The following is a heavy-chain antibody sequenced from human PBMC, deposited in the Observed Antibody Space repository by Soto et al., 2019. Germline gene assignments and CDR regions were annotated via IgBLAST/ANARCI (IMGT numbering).Heavy chain of an antibody. CDR1: RYS. CDR2: ISSTTNYI. CDR3: ARESEDLTSNFDY. V-gene: IGHV3-21*06. Sequence: RYSMNWVRQAPGKGLEWVSSISSTTNYIYYGDSMKGRFTISRDNAKNSLYLEMNSLRAEDTAVYYCARESEDLTSNFDYWGQGTLVTVSS. J-gene: IGHJ4*02.